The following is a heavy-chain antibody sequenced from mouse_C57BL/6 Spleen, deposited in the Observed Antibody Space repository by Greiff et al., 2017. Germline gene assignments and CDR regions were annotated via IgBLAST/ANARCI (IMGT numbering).Heavy chain of an antibody. Sequence: QVQLQQPGAELVRPGTSVKVSCKASGYAFTNYLIEWVKQRPGQGLEWIGVINPGSGGTNYNEKFKGKATLTADKSSSTAYMQLSSLTSEDSAVYFCAREEIAMDYWGQGTSVTVSS. CDR3: AREEIAMDY. CDR1: GYAFTNYL. J-gene: IGHJ4*01. CDR2: INPGSGGT. V-gene: IGHV1-54*01.